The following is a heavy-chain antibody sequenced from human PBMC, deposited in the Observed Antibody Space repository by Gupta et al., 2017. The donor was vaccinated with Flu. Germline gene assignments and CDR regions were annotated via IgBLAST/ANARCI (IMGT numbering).Heavy chain of an antibody. CDR1: GFTFDDYA. J-gene: IGHJ3*02. D-gene: IGHD6-19*01. Sequence: EVQLVESGGGLVQPGRSLRLSCAASGFTFDDYAMHWVRQAPGKGLEWVSGISWNSGSIGYADSVKGRFTISRDNAKNSLYLQMNSLRAEDTALYYCAKTRHSSGWYRAFDIWGQGTMVTVSS. CDR2: ISWNSGSI. CDR3: AKTRHSSGWYRAFDI. V-gene: IGHV3-9*01.